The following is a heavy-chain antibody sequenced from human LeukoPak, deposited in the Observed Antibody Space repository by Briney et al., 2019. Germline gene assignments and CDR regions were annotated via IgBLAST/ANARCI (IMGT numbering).Heavy chain of an antibody. CDR3: AKDLPDYGDYIEGY. CDR1: GFTFSSFG. J-gene: IGHJ4*02. Sequence: PGGSLRLSCAASGFTFSSFGMCWVRQAPGKGLEWVSTISGSGGIIDYADSVKGRFTFSRDNSRNMVYLQMNSLRAEDTAVYYCAKDLPDYGDYIEGYWGQGTLVTVSS. D-gene: IGHD4-17*01. V-gene: IGHV3-23*01. CDR2: ISGSGGII.